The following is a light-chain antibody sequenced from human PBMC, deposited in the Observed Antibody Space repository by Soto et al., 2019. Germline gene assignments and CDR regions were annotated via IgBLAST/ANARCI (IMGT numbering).Light chain of an antibody. CDR3: QQLRT. V-gene: IGKV3-15*01. CDR2: RAS. Sequence: EVVVSHSPATLSLSPGERATLSCRASQSVGGSVAWYQQKPGQAPRLLIYRASTRATGIPARFSGSGSGTEFTLTIGSLESEDFAVYYSQQLRTFAQGTKVDIK. CDR1: QSVGGS. J-gene: IGKJ2*01.